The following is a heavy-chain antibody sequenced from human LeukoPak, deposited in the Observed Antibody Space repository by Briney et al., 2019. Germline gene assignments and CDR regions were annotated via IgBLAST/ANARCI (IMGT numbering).Heavy chain of an antibody. D-gene: IGHD6-6*01. V-gene: IGHV4-39*01. CDR2: IYYSGST. CDR3: ARHFTRVAARPYDFAF. Sequence: SETLSLTCTVSGGSISSSSDYWGWIRQPPGKGLEWIGSIYYSGSTYYNPSLKSRVTISVDTTKNQFSLKLSSVTAADTAVYYCARHFTRVAARPYDFAFWGQGTLVTVSS. J-gene: IGHJ4*02. CDR1: GGSISSSSDY.